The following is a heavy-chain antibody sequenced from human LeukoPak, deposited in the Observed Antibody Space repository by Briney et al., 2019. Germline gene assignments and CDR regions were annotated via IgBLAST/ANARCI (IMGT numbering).Heavy chain of an antibody. CDR3: ARDDGIVVVPAAAVEPWFDP. V-gene: IGHV3-33*01. CDR2: KWYDGSDK. Sequence: GRSLRLSCAASGFTFSSYGMHWVRQAPGKGLEWVSVKWYDGSDKYYADSVKGRFTISRDNSKNTLYLQMNSLRAEDTAVYYCARDDGIVVVPAAAVEPWFDPWGQGTLVTVSS. J-gene: IGHJ5*02. D-gene: IGHD2-2*01. CDR1: GFTFSSYG.